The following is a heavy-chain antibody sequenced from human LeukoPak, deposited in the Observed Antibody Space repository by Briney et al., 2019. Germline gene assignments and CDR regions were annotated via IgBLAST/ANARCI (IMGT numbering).Heavy chain of an antibody. CDR1: GGSISSYY. CDR2: IYYSGST. Sequence: SETLSLTCTVSGGSISSYYWSWIRQPPGKGLEWIGYIYYSGSTNYNPSLKSRVTISVDTSKNQFSLKLSSVTAADTAVYYCARGVGGYGYLGPYYYYGMDVWGQGTTVTVSS. J-gene: IGHJ6*02. CDR3: ARGVGGYGYLGPYYYYGMDV. D-gene: IGHD7-27*01. V-gene: IGHV4-59*01.